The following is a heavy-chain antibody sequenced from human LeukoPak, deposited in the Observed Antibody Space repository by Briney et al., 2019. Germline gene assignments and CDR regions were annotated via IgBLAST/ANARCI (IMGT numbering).Heavy chain of an antibody. CDR2: ISYDGSNK. D-gene: IGHD3-10*01. Sequence: GGSLRLSCAASGFTFSSCAMHWVRQDPGKGLEWVAVISYDGSNKYYADSVKGRFTISRDNSKNTLYLQMNSLRVEDTAVYYCARDHYFKIDYWGQGTLVTVSS. CDR3: ARDHYFKIDY. V-gene: IGHV3-30*14. J-gene: IGHJ4*02. CDR1: GFTFSSCA.